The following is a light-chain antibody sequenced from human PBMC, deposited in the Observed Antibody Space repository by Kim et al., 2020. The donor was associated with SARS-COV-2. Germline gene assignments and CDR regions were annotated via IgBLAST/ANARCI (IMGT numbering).Light chain of an antibody. Sequence: DIQMTQSPYYVSASVGDRVTITCRASQYISRWLAWYQQKPGKAPKLLIYAASSFQSAGPARFSGSTSGTDFTLTISGLQPEDVVTYDCQQANSFPLTFGGGGKMYIK. V-gene: IGKV1-12*01. CDR2: AAS. CDR1: QYISRW. J-gene: IGKJ4*01. CDR3: QQANSFPLT.